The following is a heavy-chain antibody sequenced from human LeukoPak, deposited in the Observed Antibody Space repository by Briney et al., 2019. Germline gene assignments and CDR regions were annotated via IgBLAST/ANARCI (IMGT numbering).Heavy chain of an antibody. D-gene: IGHD2/OR15-2a*01. CDR1: GGSISSYY. V-gene: IGHV4-4*07. CDR3: ARGGNRYFDY. CDR2: VYANDNT. Sequence: SETLSLTCTVSGGSISSYYWSWIRQPAGKGLEWIGRVYANDNTNYNPSLKGRVAMAGDTSKNQFTLTLTSVTAADTAVYYCARGGNRYFDYWGQGTLVTVST. J-gene: IGHJ4*02.